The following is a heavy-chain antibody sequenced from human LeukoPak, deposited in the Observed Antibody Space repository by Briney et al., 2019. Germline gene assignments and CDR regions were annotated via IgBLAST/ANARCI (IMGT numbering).Heavy chain of an antibody. CDR1: GYSFTSYW. D-gene: IGHD6-19*01. CDR3: ARRSEQWLDAFDI. J-gene: IGHJ3*02. Sequence: GESLKISCKGSGYSFTSYWIGWVRQMPGKGLEWMGIIYPGDSDTRYSPFFQGQVTISADKSISTAYLQWSSLKASDTAMYYCARRSEQWLDAFDIWGQGTMVTVSS. CDR2: IYPGDSDT. V-gene: IGHV5-51*01.